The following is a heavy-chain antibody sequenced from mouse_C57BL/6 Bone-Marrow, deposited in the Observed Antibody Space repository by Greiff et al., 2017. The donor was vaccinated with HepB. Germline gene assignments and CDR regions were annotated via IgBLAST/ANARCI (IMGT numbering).Heavy chain of an antibody. CDR3: ARHGSGYVRYYAMDY. CDR2: INSDGGST. Sequence: DVMLVESGGGLVQPGESLKLSCESNEYEFPSHDMSWVRKTPEKRLELVAAINSDGGSTYYPDTMERRFIISRDNTKKTLYLQMSSLRSEDTALYYCARHGSGYVRYYAMDYWGQGTSVTVSS. J-gene: IGHJ4*01. CDR1: EYEFPSHD. V-gene: IGHV5-2*01. D-gene: IGHD3-2*02.